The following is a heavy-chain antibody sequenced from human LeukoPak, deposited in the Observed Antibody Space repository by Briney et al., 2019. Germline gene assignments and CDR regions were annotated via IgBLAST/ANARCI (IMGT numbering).Heavy chain of an antibody. CDR1: GFTFSTYA. Sequence: AGGSLRLSCAASGFTFSTYAMSWVRQAPGKGLEWVSAINSGGSTYYADSLRGRFTISRDNSKNTLYLQMNSLRADDTAVYYCAKDWPSEWQQLPDYDAFDIWGQGKMGAVSS. V-gene: IGHV3-23*01. CDR2: INSGGST. D-gene: IGHD6-13*01. J-gene: IGHJ3*02. CDR3: AKDWPSEWQQLPDYDAFDI.